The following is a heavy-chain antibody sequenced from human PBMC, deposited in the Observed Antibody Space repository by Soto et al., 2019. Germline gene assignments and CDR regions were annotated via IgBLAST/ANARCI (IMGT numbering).Heavy chain of an antibody. CDR1: GFTFSSYW. CDR2: IKQDGSEK. CDR3: ARDHPAYYDILTGRNY. Sequence: EVQLVESGGGLVQPGGSLRLSCAASGFTFSSYWMSWVRQAPGKGLEWVANIKQDGSEKYYVDSVKGRFTISRDAKNSLYLQMNSLRAEDTAVYYCARDHPAYYDILTGRNYCGQGTLVTVSS. D-gene: IGHD3-9*01. J-gene: IGHJ4*02. V-gene: IGHV3-7*05.